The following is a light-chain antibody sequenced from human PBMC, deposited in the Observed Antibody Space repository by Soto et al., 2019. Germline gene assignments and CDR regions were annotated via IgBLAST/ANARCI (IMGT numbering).Light chain of an antibody. J-gene: IGKJ1*01. CDR1: QSVRSS. CDR3: QQYNNWPWT. V-gene: IGKV3D-15*01. CDR2: GAS. Sequence: IVLTQSPGTLSLSPGERATLSCRASQSVRSSYVAWFQQKPGQVPRLLIYGASTRATGVPDRFSGSGSGTQFTLTISSLQSEDFALYYCQQYNNWPWTFGQGTKVDIK.